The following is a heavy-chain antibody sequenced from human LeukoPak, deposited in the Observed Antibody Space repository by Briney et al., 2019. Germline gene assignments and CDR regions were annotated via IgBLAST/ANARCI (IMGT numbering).Heavy chain of an antibody. V-gene: IGHV4-39*07. CDR3: AAVVDTAMVNPFDY. CDR1: GGSISSSSYY. J-gene: IGHJ4*02. D-gene: IGHD5-18*01. CDR2: IYYSGST. Sequence: SETLSLTCTVSGGSISSSSYYWGWIRQPPGKGLEWIGSIYYSGSTYYNPSLKSRVTITVDTSKNQFSLKLSSVTAADTAVYYCAAVVDTAMVNPFDYWGQGTLVTVSS.